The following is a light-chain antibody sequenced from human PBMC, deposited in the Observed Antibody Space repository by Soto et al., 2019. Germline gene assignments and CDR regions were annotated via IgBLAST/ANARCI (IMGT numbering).Light chain of an antibody. J-gene: IGKJ1*01. CDR2: GAS. Sequence: DIVLTQSPGTLSLSPGERATLSCRASQSVRSSFLALYQQKPGQAPRLLIYGASSRATGIPDRFSGSGSGTDFTLTITRLEPEDSAVYYCQQYSTSRKTFGQGTKVEIK. V-gene: IGKV3-20*01. CDR1: QSVRSSF. CDR3: QQYSTSRKT.